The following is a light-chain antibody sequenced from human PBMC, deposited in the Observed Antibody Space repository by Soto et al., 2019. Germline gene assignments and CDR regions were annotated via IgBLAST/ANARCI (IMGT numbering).Light chain of an antibody. CDR2: DAS. CDR1: QTISSW. J-gene: IGKJ1*01. CDR3: QQYNSYSGM. V-gene: IGKV1-5*01. Sequence: DIQMTQYTSTLSGSVGDRVTITCRASQTISSWLAWYQQKPGRAPKLLIFDASSLESGVPSRFSGNGSGTEFTLTISGLQPDDFASYYCQQYNSYSGMFGQGTKVDIK.